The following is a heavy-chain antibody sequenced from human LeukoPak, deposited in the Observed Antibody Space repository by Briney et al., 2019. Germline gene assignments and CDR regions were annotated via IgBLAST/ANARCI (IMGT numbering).Heavy chain of an antibody. CDR2: FGTRSSSI. Sequence: GGSLRLSCAASGFTFRGFLMSCVRQAPGKGLEWVSSFGTRSSSIYYADSVKGRFTISRDNARNSLYLQMNSLKAEDTAVYYCARERDEGFDYWGQGTLVTVSS. J-gene: IGHJ4*02. CDR1: GFTFRGFL. CDR3: ARERDEGFDY. V-gene: IGHV3-21*01. D-gene: IGHD5-24*01.